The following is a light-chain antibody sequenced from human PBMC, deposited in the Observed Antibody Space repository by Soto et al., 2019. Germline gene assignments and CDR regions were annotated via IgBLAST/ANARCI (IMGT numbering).Light chain of an antibody. J-gene: IGKJ1*01. Sequence: DIQMTQSPSSLSASVGDRVTITCRASQNIDNYLNWYQHKAGKAPKLLIYATSTLQSGVPSRFSGSGSGTDFTLTISRLEPEDFAVYYCQQYGSSGTFGQGTKVDIK. V-gene: IGKV1-39*01. CDR3: QQYGSSGT. CDR2: ATS. CDR1: QNIDNY.